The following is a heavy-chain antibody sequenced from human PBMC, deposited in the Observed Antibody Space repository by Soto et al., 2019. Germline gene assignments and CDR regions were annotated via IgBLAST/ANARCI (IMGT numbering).Heavy chain of an antibody. CDR1: GFSLSTSGGG. CDR3: ARRGYDFWSGPQLFDY. V-gene: IGHV2-5*02. Sequence: GSGPTLVNPTQTLTLTCTFSGFSLSTSGGGVGWIRQPPGKALEWLALIYWDDDKRYSPSLKSRLTITKDTSKNQVVLTMTNMDPVDTATYYCARRGYDFWSGPQLFDYWGQGTLVTVSS. CDR2: IYWDDDK. D-gene: IGHD3-3*01. J-gene: IGHJ4*02.